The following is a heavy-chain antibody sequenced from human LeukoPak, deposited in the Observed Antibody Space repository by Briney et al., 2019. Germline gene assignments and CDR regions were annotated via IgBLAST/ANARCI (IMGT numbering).Heavy chain of an antibody. CDR3: ARSQLLYVAWFDP. V-gene: IGHV4-30-4*08. D-gene: IGHD2-2*02. CDR1: GGSISSGDYY. Sequence: SQTLSLTCTVSGGSISSGDYYWSWIRQPPGKGLEWIGYIYYSGSTYYNPSLKSRVTISVDTSKNQFSLKLSSVTAADTAVYYCARSQLLYVAWFDPGGQGPLVPVSS. CDR2: IYYSGST. J-gene: IGHJ5*02.